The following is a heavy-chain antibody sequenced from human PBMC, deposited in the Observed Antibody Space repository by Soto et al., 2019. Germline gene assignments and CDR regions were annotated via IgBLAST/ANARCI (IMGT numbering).Heavy chain of an antibody. CDR2: IWYDGSNK. J-gene: IGHJ4*02. CDR3: ARSPPGVAGRYYSDF. CDR1: GFAFSSYG. D-gene: IGHD6-6*01. V-gene: IGHV3-33*01. Sequence: QVQLVESGGGVVQPGRSLRLSCAASGFAFSSYGMHWVRQTPGKGLEWVALIWYDGSNKYYADSVKGRFTISRDSSKNTLYLQMHSLRAEDTAVYFCARSPPGVAGRYYSDFWSQGTLVTVSS.